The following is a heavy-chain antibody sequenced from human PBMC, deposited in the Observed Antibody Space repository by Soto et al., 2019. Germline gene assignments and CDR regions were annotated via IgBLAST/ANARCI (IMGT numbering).Heavy chain of an antibody. CDR2: IYYSGST. Sequence: PSETVSLTCTVSGGCISSYYWSWIRQPPGKGLEWIGYIYYSGSTNYNPSLKSRVTISVDTSKNQFSLKLSSVTAADTAVYYCASSNIAAAGFYYYGMDVWGRGTTVT. J-gene: IGHJ6*02. V-gene: IGHV4-59*01. CDR1: GGCISSYY. CDR3: ASSNIAAAGFYYYGMDV. D-gene: IGHD6-13*01.